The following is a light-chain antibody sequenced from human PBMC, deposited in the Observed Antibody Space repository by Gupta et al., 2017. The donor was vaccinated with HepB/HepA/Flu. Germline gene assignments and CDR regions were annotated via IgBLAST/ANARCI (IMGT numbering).Light chain of an antibody. V-gene: IGLV3-21*04. CDR3: QVWDSSSDPPV. CDR2: YDS. J-gene: IGLJ3*02. Sequence: SYVLTQPPSVSVAPGKTARITCGGNNIGSESVHWYQQKPGQAPVLVIYYDSDRPSGIPERFSGSNSGNTATLTISRVEAGDEADYYCQVWDSSSDPPVFGGGTKLTVL. CDR1: NIGSES.